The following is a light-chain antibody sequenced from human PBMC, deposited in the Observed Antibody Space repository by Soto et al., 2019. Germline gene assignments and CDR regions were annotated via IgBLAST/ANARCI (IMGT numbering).Light chain of an antibody. Sequence: QSALTQPASVSGSPGQSITLSFTGTSSDVAGYNYVSWYEQHPGKAPQLRIYAVTNRPSGVSNPFSGSESGNTASQTISGLQAEDEADYYCSYYTSSSTPLVFGGGTKLTVL. CDR3: SYYTSSSTPLV. CDR2: AVT. V-gene: IGLV2-14*01. J-gene: IGLJ3*02. CDR1: SSDVAGYNY.